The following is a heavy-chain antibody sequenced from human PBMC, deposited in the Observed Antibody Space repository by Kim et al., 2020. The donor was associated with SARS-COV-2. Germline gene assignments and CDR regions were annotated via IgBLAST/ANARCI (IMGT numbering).Heavy chain of an antibody. J-gene: IGHJ5*02. Sequence: SETLSLTCTVSGGSISSGGYHWSWIRQHPGKGLEWIGYIYYSGSTYYNPSLKSRVTISVDTSKNQFSLKLSSVTAADTAVYYCARAMGITIFGVVIVNWFDPWGQGTLVTVSS. CDR2: IYYSGST. CDR3: ARAMGITIFGVVIVNWFDP. V-gene: IGHV4-31*03. D-gene: IGHD3-3*01. CDR1: GGSISSGGYH.